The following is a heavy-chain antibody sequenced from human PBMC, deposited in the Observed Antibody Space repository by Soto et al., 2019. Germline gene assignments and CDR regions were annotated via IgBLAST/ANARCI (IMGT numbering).Heavy chain of an antibody. Sequence: GGSLRLSCAASGFTFSSYSMHWVRQAPGKGLEWVAVIWYDGSNKYYADSVKGRFTISRDNSKNTLYLQMNSLRAEDTAVYYCARAYYDSSGYYLYYYYGMDVWGQGTTVTVSS. J-gene: IGHJ6*02. CDR1: GFTFSSYS. D-gene: IGHD3-22*01. CDR3: ARAYYDSSGYYLYYYYGMDV. V-gene: IGHV3-33*01. CDR2: IWYDGSNK.